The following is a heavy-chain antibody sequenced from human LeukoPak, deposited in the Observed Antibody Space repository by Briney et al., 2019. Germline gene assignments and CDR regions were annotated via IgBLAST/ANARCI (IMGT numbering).Heavy chain of an antibody. CDR1: GFTFRNFA. D-gene: IGHD5-18*01. V-gene: IGHV3-49*04. CDR3: TRERGYNYGYN. Sequence: GGSLRLSCAASGFTFRNFAMSWVRQAPGKGLEWVGFIRGKAYGGTTEYAASVKGRFTISRDDSKSIACLQVNSLKTEDTAVYYCTRERGYNYGYNWGQGTLVTVSS. J-gene: IGHJ4*02. CDR2: IRGKAYGGTT.